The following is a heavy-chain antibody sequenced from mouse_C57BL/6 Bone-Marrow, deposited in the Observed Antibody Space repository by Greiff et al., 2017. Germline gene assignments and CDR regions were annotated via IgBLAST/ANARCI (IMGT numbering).Heavy chain of an antibody. Sequence: EVMLVESGGGLVKPGGSLKLSCAASGFTFSDYGMHWVRQAPEKGLEWVAYISSGSSTIYYADTVKGRFTISRDNAKNTLFLQMTSLRSEDTAMYYCARGDYGGYYFDYGGQGTTLTVSS. V-gene: IGHV5-17*01. J-gene: IGHJ2*01. CDR1: GFTFSDYG. CDR3: ARGDYGGYYFDY. D-gene: IGHD1-1*01. CDR2: ISSGSSTI.